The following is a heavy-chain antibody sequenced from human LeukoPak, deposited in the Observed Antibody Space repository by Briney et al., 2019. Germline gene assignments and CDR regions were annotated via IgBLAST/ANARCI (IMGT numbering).Heavy chain of an antibody. CDR2: IYYSGST. CDR3: ATLEMATINYYYGMDV. J-gene: IGHJ6*02. Sequence: PSETLSLTCTVSGGSISSYYWSWIRQPPGKGLEWIGYIYYSGSTNYNPSLKSRVTISVDTSKNQFSLKLSSVTAADTAVYYCATLEMATINYYYGMDVWGQGTTVTVSS. CDR1: GGSISSYY. V-gene: IGHV4-59*01. D-gene: IGHD5-24*01.